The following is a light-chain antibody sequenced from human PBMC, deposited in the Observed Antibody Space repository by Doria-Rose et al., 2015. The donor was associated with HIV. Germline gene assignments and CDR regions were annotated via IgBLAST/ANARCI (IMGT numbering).Light chain of an antibody. J-gene: IGKJ1*01. CDR3: HQYGTSWT. V-gene: IGKV3-20*01. CDR2: DGS. CDR1: QSVSSTY. Sequence: TQSPGTLSLSPGERATLSCRASQSVSSTYLDWYQQKPGQAPSLLIYDGSTRATGIPDRFSASGSGTDFTLTINRLEPEDFALYYCHQYGTSWTFGQGTKVEI.